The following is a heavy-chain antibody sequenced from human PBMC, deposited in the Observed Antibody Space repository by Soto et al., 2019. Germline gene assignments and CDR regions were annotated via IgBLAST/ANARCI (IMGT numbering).Heavy chain of an antibody. CDR2: IKGDGSEQ. CDR3: TRNQVKADY. D-gene: IGHD3-22*01. J-gene: IGHJ4*02. Sequence: EVQLVESGGDLVQPGGSLRLSCVASGFALSSFWMTWVRQAPGKRMEWVAKIKGDGSEQNYVDSVRGRFTISRDNAKNSVYLQMNSLRFDDTAVYYCTRNQVKADYWGQGTLVTVSS. CDR1: GFALSSFW. V-gene: IGHV3-7*01.